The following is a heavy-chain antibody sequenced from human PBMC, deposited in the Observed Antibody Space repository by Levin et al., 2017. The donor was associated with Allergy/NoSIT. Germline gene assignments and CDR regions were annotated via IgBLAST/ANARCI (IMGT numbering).Heavy chain of an antibody. CDR3: ARGCGGNCSLDW. V-gene: IGHV1-69*13. CDR2: STSMFETT. J-gene: IGHJ4*02. CDR1: GATFTNYA. Sequence: ASVKVSCKVSGATFTNYAISWVRQAPGQGLEWMGGSTSMFETTNYAQKFQGRVTFVADESTITYYMEMTSLTYEDTAVYYCARGCGGNCSLDWWGQGTLVTVSS. D-gene: IGHD2-21*02.